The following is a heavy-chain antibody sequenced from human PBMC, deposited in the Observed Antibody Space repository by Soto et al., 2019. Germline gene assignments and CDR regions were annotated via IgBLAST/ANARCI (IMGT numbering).Heavy chain of an antibody. CDR2: IKQDGNEK. J-gene: IGHJ4*02. CDR3: AKDRDWRPFDY. Sequence: GGSLRLSCAVSGFTFSDYWLSWVRQAPGKGLEWVANIKQDGNEKYYVDSVKGRFTISRDNSKNTLYLQMNSLRAEDTAVYYCAKDRDWRPFDYWGQGTLVTVSS. D-gene: IGHD3-9*01. CDR1: GFTFSDYW. V-gene: IGHV3-7*03.